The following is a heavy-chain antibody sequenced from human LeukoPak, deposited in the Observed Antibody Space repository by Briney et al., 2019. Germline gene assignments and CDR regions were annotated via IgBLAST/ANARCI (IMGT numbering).Heavy chain of an antibody. D-gene: IGHD3-10*01. CDR3: SRVGGSYYFDY. Sequence: ASVKVSCKASGYTFTSYYMHWVRQAPGQGLEWMGIVNPIGGSTSYAQKFQGRVTMTRDTSTSTVYMELSSLRSEDTAVYYCSRVGGSYYFDYWGQGTLVTVSS. V-gene: IGHV1-46*01. CDR2: VNPIGGST. CDR1: GYTFTSYY. J-gene: IGHJ4*02.